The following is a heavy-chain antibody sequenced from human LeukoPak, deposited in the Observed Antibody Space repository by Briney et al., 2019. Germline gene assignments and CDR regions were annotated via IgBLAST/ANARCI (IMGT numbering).Heavy chain of an antibody. CDR3: ARGILWFGELSSLGY. Sequence: ASVKVSCKASGYPFTAYVIHWVRQAPGQRLEWMGWINAGNGNTKYSQKFQDRVTITRDTSATTIYMELSSLKSEDTAVYYCARGILWFGELSSLGYWGQGTLVTVSS. CDR2: INAGNGNT. J-gene: IGHJ4*02. D-gene: IGHD3-10*01. V-gene: IGHV1-3*01. CDR1: GYPFTAYV.